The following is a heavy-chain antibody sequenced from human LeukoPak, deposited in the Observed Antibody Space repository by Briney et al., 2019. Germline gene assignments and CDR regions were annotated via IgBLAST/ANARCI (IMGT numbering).Heavy chain of an antibody. CDR3: ARNSLFAFGI. V-gene: IGHV3-53*01. CDR1: GLTVSSSY. CDR2: IYNDGST. J-gene: IGHJ3*02. Sequence: GGSLRLSCAASGLTVSSSYMSWVRQAPGKGLEWVSIIYNDGSTYYADSMKGRFTISRDNSKNTLYLQVNSLRAEDTAMYYCARNSLFAFGIWGQGTMVTVSS. D-gene: IGHD4-11*01.